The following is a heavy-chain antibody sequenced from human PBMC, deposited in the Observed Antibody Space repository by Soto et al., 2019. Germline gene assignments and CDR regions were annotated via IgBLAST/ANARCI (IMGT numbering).Heavy chain of an antibody. J-gene: IGHJ4*02. Sequence: VQLVASGGGLVKPGESLRLSCAASGFTFSTYSMNWVRQPPGKGLEWVSSINTDSHYIYCADSVKGRFTISRDNAEHSLYLQMNNLGAEDTAIYYCARNVPGANSPFEYWGLGTLVTVSS. CDR3: ARNVPGANSPFEY. V-gene: IGHV3-21*01. CDR1: GFTFSTYS. CDR2: INTDSHYI. D-gene: IGHD2-2*01.